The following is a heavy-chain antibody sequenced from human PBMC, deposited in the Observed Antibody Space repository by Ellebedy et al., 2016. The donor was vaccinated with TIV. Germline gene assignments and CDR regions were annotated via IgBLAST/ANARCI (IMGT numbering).Heavy chain of an antibody. CDR1: GYTFTSYG. CDR3: ARAWRDGYNFPLGDY. Sequence: AASVKVSCKASGYTFTSYGISWVRQAPGQGLEWMGWISAYNGKTNYVQKLQGRVTMTTDTSTSTAYMELRSLRSDDTAVYYCARAWRDGYNFPLGDYWGQGTLVTVSS. CDR2: ISAYNGKT. V-gene: IGHV1-18*01. D-gene: IGHD5-24*01. J-gene: IGHJ4*02.